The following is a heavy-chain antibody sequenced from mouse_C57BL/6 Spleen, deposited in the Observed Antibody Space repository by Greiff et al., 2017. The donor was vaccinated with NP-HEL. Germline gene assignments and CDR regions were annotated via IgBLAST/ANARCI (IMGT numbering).Heavy chain of an antibody. D-gene: IGHD2-1*01. CDR1: GYTFTDYE. J-gene: IGHJ2*01. CDR2: IDPETGGT. CDR3: TRPIYYGNPDY. V-gene: IGHV1-15*01. Sequence: VQLQQSGAELVRPGASVTLSCKASGYTFTDYEMHWVKQTPVHGLEWIGAIDPETGGTAYNQKFKGKAILTADKSSSTAYMELRSLTSEDSAVYYCTRPIYYGNPDYWGQGTTLTVSS.